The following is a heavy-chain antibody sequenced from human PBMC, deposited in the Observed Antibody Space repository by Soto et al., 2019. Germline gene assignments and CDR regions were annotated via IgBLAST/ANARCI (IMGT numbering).Heavy chain of an antibody. V-gene: IGHV4-31*03. CDR3: ARFGYSTNIGIDY. D-gene: IGHD3-22*01. CDR2: IYYSGST. J-gene: IGHJ4*02. Sequence: QVQLQESGPGLVKPSQTLSLTCTVSGGSISSGGYYWSWIRQHPGKGLEWIGYIYYSGSTYYNPSLKSRVTISVDTSKSQFSLKLSSVTAAVTAVYYCARFGYSTNIGIDYWGQGTLVTVSS. CDR1: GGSISSGGYY.